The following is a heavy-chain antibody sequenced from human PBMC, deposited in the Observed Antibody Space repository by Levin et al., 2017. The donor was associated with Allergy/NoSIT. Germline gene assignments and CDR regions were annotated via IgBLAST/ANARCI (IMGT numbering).Heavy chain of an antibody. CDR2: ISGSGGST. J-gene: IGHJ4*02. D-gene: IGHD3-10*01. CDR3: AKENGSGSYYISTGLSKPNCDY. CDR1: GFTFSSYA. V-gene: IGHV3-23*01. Sequence: GGSLRLSCAASGFTFSSYAMSWVRQAPGKGLEWVSAISGSGGSTYYADSVKGRFTISRDNSKNTLYLQMNSLRAEDTAVYYCAKENGSGSYYISTGLSKPNCDYWGQGTLVTVSS.